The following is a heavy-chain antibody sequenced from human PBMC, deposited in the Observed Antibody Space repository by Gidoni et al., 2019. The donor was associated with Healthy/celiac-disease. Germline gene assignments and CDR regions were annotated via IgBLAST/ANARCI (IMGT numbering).Heavy chain of an antibody. J-gene: IGHJ4*02. D-gene: IGHD6-13*01. Sequence: EVQLVESGGGLVQPGGSLRLSCAASGFTFSSYEMNWVRQAPGKGLEWVSYISSSGSTIYYADSLKGRFTISRDNAKNSLYLQMNSLRAEDTAVYYCATIGRYSSSTGDYWGQGTLVTVSS. CDR1: GFTFSSYE. CDR2: ISSSGSTI. V-gene: IGHV3-48*03. CDR3: ATIGRYSSSTGDY.